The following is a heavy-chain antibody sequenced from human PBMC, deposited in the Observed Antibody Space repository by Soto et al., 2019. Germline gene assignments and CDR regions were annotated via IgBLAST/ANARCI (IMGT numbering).Heavy chain of an antibody. J-gene: IGHJ5*02. Sequence: PSETLSLTCAVSGGSISSGGYSWSWIRQPPGKGLEWIGYIYHSGSTYYNPSLKSRVTISVDRSKNQFSLKLSSVTAADTAVYYCARAGSHDYGGLNWFDPWGQGTLVTVSS. CDR3: ARAGSHDYGGLNWFDP. CDR2: IYHSGST. D-gene: IGHD4-17*01. V-gene: IGHV4-30-2*01. CDR1: GGSISSGGYS.